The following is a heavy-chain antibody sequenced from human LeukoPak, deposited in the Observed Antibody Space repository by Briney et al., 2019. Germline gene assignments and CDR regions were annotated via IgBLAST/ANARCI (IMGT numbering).Heavy chain of an antibody. J-gene: IGHJ4*02. CDR2: IKADGSEK. CDR3: SAGPLFDY. D-gene: IGHD1-14*01. Sequence: GGSLRLSCGVSGFTFSRYWMRWVREAPGKGLEWGANIKADGSEKHYVGSVKGRFTISRDNTKNSLHLQMNSLRDEDTPVYCCSAGPLFDYWGQGTLVTVSS. V-gene: IGHV3-7*01. CDR1: GFTFSRYW.